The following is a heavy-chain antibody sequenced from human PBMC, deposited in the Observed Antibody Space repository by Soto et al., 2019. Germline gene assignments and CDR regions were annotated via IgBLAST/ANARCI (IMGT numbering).Heavy chain of an antibody. Sequence: EVQLVESGGGLVEPGGSLRLSCAASGFTFSNAWMSWVRQAPGKGLEWVGRIKSKSEGETIDYAAPVKGRFTISRDDSKNTLYLQMNSLKSGDTGVYYCTRGPVGSTRPLDYWGQGTLVTVSS. D-gene: IGHD2-2*01. CDR2: IKSKSEGETI. J-gene: IGHJ4*02. V-gene: IGHV3-15*01. CDR3: TRGPVGSTRPLDY. CDR1: GFTFSNAW.